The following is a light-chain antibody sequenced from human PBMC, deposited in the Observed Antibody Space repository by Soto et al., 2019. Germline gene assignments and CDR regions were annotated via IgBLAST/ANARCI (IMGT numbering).Light chain of an antibody. J-gene: IGKJ1*01. Sequence: EIVMTQSPATLSVSPGERATLSCRASQSVSSNLAWYQQKPGQAPRFLIYGASTRATGIPARFSGSGFGTEFTLTISSLQSEDFAVYYWQQYNNWPTFGQGTKVEIK. CDR1: QSVSSN. V-gene: IGKV3-15*01. CDR3: QQYNNWPT. CDR2: GAS.